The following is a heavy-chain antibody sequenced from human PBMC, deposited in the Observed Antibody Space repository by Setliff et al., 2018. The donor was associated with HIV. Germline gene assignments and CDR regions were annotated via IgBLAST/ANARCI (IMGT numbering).Heavy chain of an antibody. J-gene: IGHJ6*03. D-gene: IGHD5-12*01. V-gene: IGHV4-59*12. Sequence: SETLSLTCTVSGVSISDYYWSWIRQPPGKGLEWIGYIYFSGSTNYNPSLKSRVTISIDTSKNQLSLKLSSVTAADTAVYYCARGLVVVTDSDYDTNYYYYYYMDVWGKGTTVTVSS. CDR1: GVSISDYY. CDR2: IYFSGST. CDR3: ARGLVVVTDSDYDTNYYYYYYMDV.